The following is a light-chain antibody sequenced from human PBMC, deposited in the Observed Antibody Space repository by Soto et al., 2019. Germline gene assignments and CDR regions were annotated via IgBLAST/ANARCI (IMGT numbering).Light chain of an antibody. V-gene: IGKV3-20*01. J-gene: IGKJ1*01. CDR3: QQSTDWPLT. Sequence: EVVMTQSPATLSVSPGERATLSCRASQTVTSTYLAWYQQKPGQAPRLLIYGISSRATGVPDRFSGSGSGTDFSLTTSRLEPEDFAVYYCQQSTDWPLTFGQGTKVEVK. CDR1: QTVTSTY. CDR2: GIS.